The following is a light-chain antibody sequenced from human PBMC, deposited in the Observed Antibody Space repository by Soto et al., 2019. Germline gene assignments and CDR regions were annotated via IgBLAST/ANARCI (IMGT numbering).Light chain of an antibody. V-gene: IGLV2-11*01. CDR3: CSYAGTYPLV. Sequence: QSALTQPRSVSGSPGQSVTISCTGTSSDVGGYNYVSWYQQHPGKAPKLMIFDVNKRPSGVPDRISGSKFGNTASLTISGRQTEDEADYYCCSYAGTYPLVFGSGTKVTVL. CDR1: SSDVGGYNY. J-gene: IGLJ1*01. CDR2: DVN.